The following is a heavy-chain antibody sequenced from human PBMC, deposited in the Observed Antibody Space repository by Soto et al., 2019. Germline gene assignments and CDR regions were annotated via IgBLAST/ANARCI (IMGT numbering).Heavy chain of an antibody. J-gene: IGHJ5*02. V-gene: IGHV4-34*01. CDR1: GGSFSGYY. D-gene: IGHD6-13*01. CDR2: INHSGST. Sequence: PSETLSLTCAVYGGSFSGYYWSWIRQPPGKGLEWIGEINHSGSTNYNPSLKSRVTISVDTSKNQFSLKLSSVTAADTAVYYCARDGAEGIAAAGMGSTPDNWFDPWGQGTLVTVSS. CDR3: ARDGAEGIAAAGMGSTPDNWFDP.